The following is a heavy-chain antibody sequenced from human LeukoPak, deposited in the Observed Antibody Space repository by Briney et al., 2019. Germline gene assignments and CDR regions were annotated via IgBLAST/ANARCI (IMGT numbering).Heavy chain of an antibody. J-gene: IGHJ6*03. Sequence: ASVKVSCKASGYTFTSYYMHWVRQAPGQGLEWMGIINPSGGSTSYARKFQGRVTMTRDMSTSTVYMELSSLRSEDTAVYYCARRTGAVYYGSGSYHYMDVWGKGTAVTVSS. CDR3: ARRTGAVYYGSGSYHYMDV. V-gene: IGHV1-46*01. CDR2: INPSGGST. D-gene: IGHD3-10*01. CDR1: GYTFTSYY.